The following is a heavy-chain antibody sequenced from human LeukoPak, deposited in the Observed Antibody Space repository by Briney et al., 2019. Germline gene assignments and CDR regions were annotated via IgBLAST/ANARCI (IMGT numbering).Heavy chain of an antibody. V-gene: IGHV3-23*01. J-gene: IGHJ4*02. D-gene: IGHD3-10*01. Sequence: GGSLRLSCAASGFTFSSYAMTWVRQAPGKGLEWVSAISGSGARTYYADSVKGRFTISRDNSKNTLYLQMNSLRAEDTALYYCAKTRFGELLLFDYWGQGTLVTVSS. CDR3: AKTRFGELLLFDY. CDR1: GFTFSSYA. CDR2: ISGSGART.